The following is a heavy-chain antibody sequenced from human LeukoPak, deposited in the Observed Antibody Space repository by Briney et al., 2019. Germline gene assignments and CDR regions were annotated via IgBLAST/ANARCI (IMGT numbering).Heavy chain of an antibody. D-gene: IGHD3-3*01. J-gene: IGHJ5*02. CDR2: IKQEGSQN. Sequence: GVSLRLSCAPSGFIFSNVWMSWVRQAPRKGLEWVANIKQEGSQNYHVDSVKGRFTISRDTARNSLHLQINSLRAEDTAMYYCAIEGSGRSLDPWGQGTLVTVSS. CDR1: GFIFSNVW. V-gene: IGHV3-7*01. CDR3: AIEGSGRSLDP.